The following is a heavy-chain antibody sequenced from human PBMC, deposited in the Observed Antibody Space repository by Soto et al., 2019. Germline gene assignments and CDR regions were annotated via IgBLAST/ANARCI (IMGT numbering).Heavy chain of an antibody. CDR1: GGTFSNDG. V-gene: IGHV1-69*13. CDR3: ARGGTAMVRNWFDP. D-gene: IGHD5-18*01. CDR2: IIPVFATP. J-gene: IGHJ5*02. Sequence: SVKVSCKPSGGTFSNDGITWVRQAPGHGLEWMGMIIPVFATPKYAQKFQGRVTVTADLSTNTAYLELRSLRSEDTAVYYCARGGTAMVRNWFDPWGQGTLVTVSS.